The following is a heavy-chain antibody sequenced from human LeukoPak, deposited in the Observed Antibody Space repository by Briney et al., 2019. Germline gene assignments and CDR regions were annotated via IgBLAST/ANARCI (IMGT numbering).Heavy chain of an antibody. CDR1: GYSFTSYW. CDR2: IYPGDSDT. CDR3: ARRYDFRSGGFDY. J-gene: IGHJ4*02. Sequence: GESLKISCKGSGYSFTSYWIVWVRQMPGKGLEWMGIIYPGDSDTRYSPSFQGQVTISADKSISTAYLQWSSLKASDTAVYYGARRYDFRSGGFDYRGQGTLVTVSS. D-gene: IGHD3-3*01. V-gene: IGHV5-51*01.